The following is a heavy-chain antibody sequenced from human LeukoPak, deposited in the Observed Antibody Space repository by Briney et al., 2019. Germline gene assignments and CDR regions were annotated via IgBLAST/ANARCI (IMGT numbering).Heavy chain of an antibody. D-gene: IGHD4-17*01. CDR3: ARDLVTVTKGFDI. CDR2: ISYIGST. J-gene: IGHJ3*02. V-gene: IGHV4-59*11. CDR1: ADSFSSHY. Sequence: PSETLSLTCAVSADSFSSHYWTWIRQSPGTGLEWIGYISYIGSTNYNPSLKGRVTISIDTSKNQFSLKLRSVTAADTAVYYCARDLVTVTKGFDIWGQGTMVSVSS.